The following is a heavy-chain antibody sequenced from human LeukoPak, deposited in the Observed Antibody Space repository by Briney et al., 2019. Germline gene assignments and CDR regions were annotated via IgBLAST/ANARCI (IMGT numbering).Heavy chain of an antibody. CDR3: AREIGITMVRGVINWFDP. J-gene: IGHJ5*02. CDR1: GGTFSSYA. V-gene: IGHV1-69*13. CDR2: IIPIFGTA. Sequence: SVKVSCKASGGTFSSYAISWVRQAPGQGLEWMGGIIPIFGTANYAQKFQGRVTITADESTSTAYMELSSLRSEDTAVYYCAREIGITMVRGVINWFDPWGQGTLVTVSS. D-gene: IGHD3-10*01.